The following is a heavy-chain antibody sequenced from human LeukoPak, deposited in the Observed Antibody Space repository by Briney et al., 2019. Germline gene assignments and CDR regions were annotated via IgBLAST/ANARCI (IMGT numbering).Heavy chain of an antibody. Sequence: SETLSLTCAVYGGSFSGYYWSWIRQPPGKGLEWIGEINHSGSTTYNPSLKSRVTISVDTSKNQFSLKLSSVTAADTAVYYCARVYGSWYRIGGGAFDYWGQGTLVTVSS. D-gene: IGHD6-13*01. CDR2: INHSGST. CDR3: ARVYGSWYRIGGGAFDY. V-gene: IGHV4-34*01. J-gene: IGHJ4*02. CDR1: GGSFSGYY.